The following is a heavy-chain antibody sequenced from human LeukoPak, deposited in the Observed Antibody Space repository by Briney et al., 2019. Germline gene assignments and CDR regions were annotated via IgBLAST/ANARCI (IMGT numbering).Heavy chain of an antibody. J-gene: IGHJ6*03. Sequence: GGSLRLSCAASGFTFSSYSMNWVRQAPGKGLEWVSYISSSGSTIYYADSVKGRFTISRDNAKNSVYLHMNSLRAEDTALYYCARLSAYYYGSFFYYYMDVWGKGTTVTVSS. D-gene: IGHD3-10*01. V-gene: IGHV3-48*04. CDR1: GFTFSSYS. CDR2: ISSSGSTI. CDR3: ARLSAYYYGSFFYYYMDV.